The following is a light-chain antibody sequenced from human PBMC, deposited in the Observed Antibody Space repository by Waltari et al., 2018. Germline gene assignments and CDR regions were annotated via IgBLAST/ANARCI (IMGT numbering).Light chain of an antibody. Sequence: PMTQSPSYLSASVGDRVTITCRASQSMSSYLNWNQQKPGKAPKLLIYAASSLQSGVPSRFSGSGSGTDFTLTISSLQPEDFATYYCQQSYSTPRTFGQGTKVEIK. CDR2: AAS. J-gene: IGKJ1*01. CDR3: QQSYSTPRT. V-gene: IGKV1-39*01. CDR1: QSMSSY.